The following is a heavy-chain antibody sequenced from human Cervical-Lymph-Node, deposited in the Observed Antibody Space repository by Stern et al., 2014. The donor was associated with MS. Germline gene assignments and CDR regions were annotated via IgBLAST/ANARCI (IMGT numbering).Heavy chain of an antibody. Sequence: QLVQSGAEVKKPGASVNVSCKASGYTFTKYYMHWVRQAPGQGLEWMGIINTSGASTSYAPKFQGRFTITRDASTNTVYMELNRLRSEDTAVYYCGRDEGGVVPTAVLDFWGKGTVVTVSS. J-gene: IGHJ4*02. CDR3: GRDEGGVVPTAVLDF. CDR1: GYTFTKYY. D-gene: IGHD3-16*01. CDR2: INTSGAST. V-gene: IGHV1-46*01.